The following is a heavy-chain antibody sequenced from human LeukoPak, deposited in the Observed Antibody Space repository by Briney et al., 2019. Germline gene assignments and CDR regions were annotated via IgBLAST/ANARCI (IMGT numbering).Heavy chain of an antibody. J-gene: IGHJ4*02. CDR1: GFAFSTYA. CDR2: ISRTGDTI. V-gene: IGHV3-48*03. CDR3: ASQDLVVVPAASHYFDY. Sequence: GGSLRLSCAASGFAFSTYAMNWVRQAPGKGLEWISYISRTGDTIYYADSVEGRFTISRDNAKNSLYLQMNSLRVEATAVYYCASQDLVVVPAASHYFDYWGQGTLVTVSS. D-gene: IGHD2-2*01.